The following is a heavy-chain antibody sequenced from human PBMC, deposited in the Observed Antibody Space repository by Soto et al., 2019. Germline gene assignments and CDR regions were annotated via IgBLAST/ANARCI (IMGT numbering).Heavy chain of an antibody. D-gene: IGHD4-17*01. CDR2: IWYDGSNK. J-gene: IGHJ6*02. Sequence: GGSRRLSCAASGFTFSSCGMHWVRQAPGKGLEWVAVIWYDGSNKYYADSVKGRFTISRNNSKNTLYLQMNSLRAEDTAVYYCARDQMEIYGDYIMYYYYGMDVWGQGTTVTVSS. CDR1: GFTFSSCG. V-gene: IGHV3-33*01. CDR3: ARDQMEIYGDYIMYYYYGMDV.